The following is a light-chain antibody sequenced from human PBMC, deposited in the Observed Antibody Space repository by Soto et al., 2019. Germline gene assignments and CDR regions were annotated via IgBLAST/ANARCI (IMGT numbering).Light chain of an antibody. CDR3: QQYYSYWT. CDR1: QSIGRW. V-gene: IGKV1-5*01. J-gene: IGKJ1*01. CDR2: DAS. Sequence: DIPMTQSPSTLSASVGDTVTVTCRASQSIGRWLAWYQQKPGKAPKLLVFDASTLENGVPARFSGSRSGPEFSLTLSSLQPDDFATYYCQQYYSYWTFGQGTKEEIK.